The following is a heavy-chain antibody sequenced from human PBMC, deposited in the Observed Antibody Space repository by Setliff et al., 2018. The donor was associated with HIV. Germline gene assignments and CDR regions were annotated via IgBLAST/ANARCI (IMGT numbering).Heavy chain of an antibody. CDR3: ARRQQLWLLYAFDI. CDR1: GGSISSSSYY. J-gene: IGHJ3*02. Sequence: SETLSLTCTVSGGSISSSSYYWGWIRQPPGKGLEWIGSIYYSGSTYYNPSLKSRVTISVDTSKNQFSLKLSSVTSADTAVYYCARRQQLWLLYAFDIWGQGTMVTVSS. V-gene: IGHV4-39*01. D-gene: IGHD5-18*01. CDR2: IYYSGST.